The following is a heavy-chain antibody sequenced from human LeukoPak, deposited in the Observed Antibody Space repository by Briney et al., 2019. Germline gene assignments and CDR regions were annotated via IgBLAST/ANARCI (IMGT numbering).Heavy chain of an antibody. CDR2: INHSGST. V-gene: IGHV4-34*01. CDR1: GGSFSGYY. J-gene: IGHJ6*03. CDR3: ARGVRDNYYYYMDV. D-gene: IGHD2-21*02. Sequence: SETLSLTCAVYGGSFSGYYWSWIRQPPGKGLEWIGEINHSGSTNYNPSLKSRATISVDTSKNQFSLKLSSVTAADTAVYYCARGVRDNYYYYMDVWGKGTTVIVSS.